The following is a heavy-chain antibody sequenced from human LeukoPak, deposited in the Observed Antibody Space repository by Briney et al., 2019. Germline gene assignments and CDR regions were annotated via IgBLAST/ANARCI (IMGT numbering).Heavy chain of an antibody. CDR2: INPNSGGT. CDR1: AYTFTGYY. V-gene: IGHV1-2*02. D-gene: IGHD3-3*01. Sequence: ASVKVSCKASAYTFTGYYMHWVRQAPGQGLEWMGWINPNSGGTNYAQKFQGRVTMTRDTSISTAYMELSRLRSDDTAVYYCARSLTIFGVVIPPGYWGQGTLVTVSS. CDR3: ARSLTIFGVVIPPGY. J-gene: IGHJ4*02.